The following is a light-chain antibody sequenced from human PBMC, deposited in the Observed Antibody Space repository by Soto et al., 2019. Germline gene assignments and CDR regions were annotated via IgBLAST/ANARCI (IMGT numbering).Light chain of an antibody. CDR1: QSVSSSY. CDR3: QQYDDWLRLT. CDR2: GAS. J-gene: IGKJ5*01. V-gene: IGKV3D-15*01. Sequence: EIVMTQSPATLSVSPGERATLSCRASQSVSSSYLAWYQQKPGQAPRLLIFGASYRAAGIPARFSGSGSGTEFNLTISSLQSEDFAVYFCQQYDDWLRLTFGGGTRLEIK.